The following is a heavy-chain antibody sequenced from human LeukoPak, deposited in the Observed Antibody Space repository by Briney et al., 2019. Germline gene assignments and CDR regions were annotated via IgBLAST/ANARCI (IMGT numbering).Heavy chain of an antibody. V-gene: IGHV1-3*01. CDR2: INAGNGNT. D-gene: IGHD3-10*01. J-gene: IGHJ5*02. CDR1: GYNFTNYA. CDR3: AVISSVVRALTGES. Sequence: ASVKVSCKASGYNFTNYAIHWVRQAPGQRLEWIGWINAGNGNTKYSQKVQGRVTITRDTPASTAYMELSSLRSEDTAVYYCAVISSVVRALTGESWGQGTQVTVSS.